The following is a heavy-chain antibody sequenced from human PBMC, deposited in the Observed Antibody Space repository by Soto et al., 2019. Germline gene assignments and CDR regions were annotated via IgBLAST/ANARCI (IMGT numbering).Heavy chain of an antibody. CDR2: IYYSGST. CDR1: GGSISSGGYY. V-gene: IGHV4-31*03. CDR3: ARKYVDTMVRGDPYGMDV. D-gene: IGHD3-10*01. J-gene: IGHJ6*02. Sequence: PSETLSLTCTVSGGSISSGGYYWSWIRQHPGKGLEWIGYIYYSGSTYYNPSLKSRVTISVDTSKNQFSLKLSSVTAADTAVYYCARKYVDTMVRGDPYGMDVWGQGTTVTVSS.